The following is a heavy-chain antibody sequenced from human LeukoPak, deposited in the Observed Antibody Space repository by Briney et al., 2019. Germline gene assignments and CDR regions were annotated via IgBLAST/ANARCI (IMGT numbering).Heavy chain of an antibody. D-gene: IGHD2-21*02. CDR1: CGSISSSSYY. Sequence: SETLSLTCTVSCGSISSSSYYWGWIRQPPGKGLEWIGSIYYSGNTYYNPSLKSRVTISVETSKNQFSLKLSSVTAADTAVYYCARPRQGDYYFDYWGQGTLVTVSS. J-gene: IGHJ4*02. V-gene: IGHV4-39*01. CDR2: IYYSGNT. CDR3: ARPRQGDYYFDY.